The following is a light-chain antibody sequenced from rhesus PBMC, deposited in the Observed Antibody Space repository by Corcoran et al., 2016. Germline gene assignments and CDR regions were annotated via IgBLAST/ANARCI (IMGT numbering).Light chain of an antibody. CDR2: KAS. CDR3: QQNYGTPLT. V-gene: IGKV1-74*01. J-gene: IGKJ4*01. Sequence: DIQMTQSPSSLSASVGDRVTITCRASENVNNYLNWYQQKPGKAPKLLIYKASTLQSGVPSRFSGSGSGTDYTFTISSLQSEDVATYYCQQNYGTPLTFGGGTKVELK. CDR1: ENVNNY.